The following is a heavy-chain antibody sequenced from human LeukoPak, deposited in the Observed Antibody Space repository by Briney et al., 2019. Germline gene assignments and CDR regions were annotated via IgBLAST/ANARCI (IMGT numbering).Heavy chain of an antibody. CDR3: AAGTAEEF. CDR2: ISSSSSYT. CDR1: EIPFSVYN. V-gene: IGHV3-11*03. J-gene: IGHJ4*02. Sequence: GGSLRLSCVDPEIPFSVYNMNWIRQAPGKGLEWISYISSSSSYTDYADSVKGRFTISRDNAKSALYLQMNSLRLEDTAVYYCAAGTAEEFWGQGTLVTVSS. D-gene: IGHD3-10*01.